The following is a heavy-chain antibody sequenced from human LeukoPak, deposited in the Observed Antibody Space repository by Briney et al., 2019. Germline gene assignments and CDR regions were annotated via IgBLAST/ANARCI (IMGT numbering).Heavy chain of an antibody. CDR2: ISYDGSNK. CDR3: ARDRVYYDSSGYYRRINWFDP. CDR1: GFTFSSYA. Sequence: PGGSLRLSCAASGFTFSSYAMHWVRQAPGKRLEWVAVISYDGSNKYYADSVKGRFTISRDNSKNTLYLQMNSLRAEDTAVYYCARDRVYYDSSGYYRRINWFDPWGQGTLVTVSS. V-gene: IGHV3-30-3*01. D-gene: IGHD3-22*01. J-gene: IGHJ5*02.